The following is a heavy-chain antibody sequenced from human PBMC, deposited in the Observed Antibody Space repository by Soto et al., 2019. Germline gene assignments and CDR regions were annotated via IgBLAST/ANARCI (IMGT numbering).Heavy chain of an antibody. J-gene: IGHJ6*02. CDR2: INAGNGNT. V-gene: IGHV1-3*01. CDR1: GYTFTNYA. Sequence: QVQLVQSGAEVKKPGASVKASCKASGYTFTNYAMHWVRQAPGKRLEWMGWINAGNGNTKYSQKFQGRVTITRDTSASTDYMELSSLRSEDTAVYYCARGPLLWGDVWGQGTTFTVSS. CDR3: ARGPLLWGDV. D-gene: IGHD3-10*01.